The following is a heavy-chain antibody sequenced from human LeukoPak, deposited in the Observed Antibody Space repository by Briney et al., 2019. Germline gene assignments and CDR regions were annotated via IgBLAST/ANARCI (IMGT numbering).Heavy chain of an antibody. CDR2: ISTSRTYI. Sequence: PGGSLRLSCVASGFIFNSYDMDWVRQAPGKGLEWVSSISTSRTYIYYEDSVKGGFTISRDNANNSLYLQMNNLRADDTAVYYCVREGGPYSHYYYMDVWGKGTTVTVSS. V-gene: IGHV3-21*01. D-gene: IGHD3-16*01. J-gene: IGHJ6*03. CDR1: GFIFNSYD. CDR3: VREGGPYSHYYYMDV.